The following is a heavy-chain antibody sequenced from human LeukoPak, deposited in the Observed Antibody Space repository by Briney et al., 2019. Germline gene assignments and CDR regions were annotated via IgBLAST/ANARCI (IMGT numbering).Heavy chain of an antibody. CDR1: GFTFDDYA. CDR2: ISWNSGSI. D-gene: IGHD3-10*01. J-gene: IGHJ3*02. V-gene: IGHV3-9*01. CDR3: AKDGGAQAFDI. Sequence: GGSLRLSCAASGFTFDDYAMHWVRQAPGKGLEWVSGISWNSGSIGYADSVKGRFTISRDNAKNSLYLQMNSLRAEDTALYYCAKDGGAQAFDIWGQGTMVTVSS.